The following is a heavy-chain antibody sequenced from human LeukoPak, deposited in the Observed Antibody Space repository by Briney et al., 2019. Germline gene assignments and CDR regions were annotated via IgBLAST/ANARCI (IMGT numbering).Heavy chain of an antibody. D-gene: IGHD3-22*01. CDR1: GFTFSSYW. J-gene: IGHJ4*02. CDR2: INSDGSST. CDR3: AREKYYYDSSGKIDH. Sequence: PGGSLRLSCAASGFTFSSYWMHWVRQAPGKGLVWVSRINSDGSSTSYADSVKGRFTISRDNAKNTLYLQMNSLRAEDTAVYYCAREKYYYDSSGKIDHWGQGTLVTVSS. V-gene: IGHV3-74*01.